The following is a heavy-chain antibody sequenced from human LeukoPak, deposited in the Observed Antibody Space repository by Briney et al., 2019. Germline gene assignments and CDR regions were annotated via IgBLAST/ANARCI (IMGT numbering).Heavy chain of an antibody. V-gene: IGHV4-34*01. Sequence: PSETLSLTCAVYGGSFSGYYWSWIRQPPGKGLEWIGEINHSGSTNYNPSLKSRVTISVDTSKNQFSLKLSSVTAADTAVYYCARWAGDIWGQGTMVTVSS. J-gene: IGHJ3*02. CDR2: INHSGST. CDR1: GGSFSGYY. CDR3: ARWAGDI.